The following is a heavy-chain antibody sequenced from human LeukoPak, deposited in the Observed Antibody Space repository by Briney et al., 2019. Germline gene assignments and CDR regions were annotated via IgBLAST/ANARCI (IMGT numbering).Heavy chain of an antibody. Sequence: PGGSLRLSCAASGFTFSNYAMSWVRQAPGKGLEWVSAISGSGGSTYYADSVKGRFTISRDNSKNTLYLEMNSLRAEDTAVYYCAKDLEYSSIWYISREENWFDPWGQGTLVTVSS. CDR1: GFTFSNYA. D-gene: IGHD6-13*01. V-gene: IGHV3-23*01. J-gene: IGHJ5*02. CDR2: ISGSGGST. CDR3: AKDLEYSSIWYISREENWFDP.